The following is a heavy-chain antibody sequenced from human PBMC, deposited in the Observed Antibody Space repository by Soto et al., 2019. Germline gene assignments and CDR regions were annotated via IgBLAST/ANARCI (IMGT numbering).Heavy chain of an antibody. J-gene: IGHJ4*02. CDR3: VRDSGYDVLTGYQHFDY. CDR1: GFTFSNYW. Sequence: PGGSLRLSCAASGFTFSNYWMTWVRQAPGKGLEWVANIKGDGSEKSYVDSVKGRFTISRDNAMNSLYLQMNSLRAEDTAVYYXVRDSGYDVLTGYQHFDYWGQGTLATVS. CDR2: IKGDGSEK. D-gene: IGHD3-9*01. V-gene: IGHV3-7*03.